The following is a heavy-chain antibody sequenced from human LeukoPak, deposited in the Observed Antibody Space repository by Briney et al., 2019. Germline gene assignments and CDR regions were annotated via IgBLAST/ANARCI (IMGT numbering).Heavy chain of an antibody. CDR1: GFTFSSYS. CDR2: ISSSSSTI. CDR3: ARHGRGGYCIGGSCEIDY. D-gene: IGHD2-15*01. J-gene: IGHJ4*02. Sequence: GGSLRLSCAASGFTFSSYSMNWVRQAPGKGLEWVSYISSSSSTIYYADSVKGRFTISRDNAKNSLYLQMNSLRAEDTAVYYCARHGRGGYCIGGSCEIDYWGQGTLVTVSS. V-gene: IGHV3-48*01.